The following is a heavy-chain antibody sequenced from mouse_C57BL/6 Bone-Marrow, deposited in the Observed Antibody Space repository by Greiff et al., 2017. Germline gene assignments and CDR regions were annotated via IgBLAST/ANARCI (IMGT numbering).Heavy chain of an antibody. CDR1: GFNIKNTY. J-gene: IGHJ3*01. V-gene: IGHV14-3*01. CDR2: IDPANGNT. D-gene: IGHD2-4*01. Sequence: VQLQQSVAELVRPGASVKLSCTASGFNIKNTYMHWVKQRPEQGLEWIGRIDPANGNTKYAPKFQGKATITADPSSSTAYMQLSSLTSEDSAVYYCARGGLRAWFAYWGQGTLVTVAA. CDR3: ARGGLRAWFAY.